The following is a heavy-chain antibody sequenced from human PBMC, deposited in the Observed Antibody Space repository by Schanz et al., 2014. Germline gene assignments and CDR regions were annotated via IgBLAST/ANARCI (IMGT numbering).Heavy chain of an antibody. CDR3: ARGYYGSGSYCAFDV. J-gene: IGHJ3*01. Sequence: QVQLVQSGSELKKPGASVKVSCKASRYPFTAYYMHWVRQAPGQGLEWMGRINPNSGDTNYAQKFQGRVTLTRDPSTNXVYMDLSSLPSEDTAVYYCARGYYGSGSYCAFDVWGQGTLVTVSS. CDR1: RYPFTAYY. V-gene: IGHV1-2*06. CDR2: INPNSGDT. D-gene: IGHD3-10*01.